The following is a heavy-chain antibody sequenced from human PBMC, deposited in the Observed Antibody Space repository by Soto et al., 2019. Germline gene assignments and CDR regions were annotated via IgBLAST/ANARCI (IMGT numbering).Heavy chain of an antibody. J-gene: IGHJ5*02. CDR1: GGSISSYY. CDR3: ARCPQEYNWFDP. CDR2: IYYSGST. V-gene: IGHV4-59*08. Sequence: SETLSLTCTVSGGSISSYYWSWIRQPPGKGLEWIGYIYYSGSTNYNPSLKSRVTISVDTSKNQFSLKLSSVTAADTAVYYCARCPQEYNWFDPWGQGTLVTVSS.